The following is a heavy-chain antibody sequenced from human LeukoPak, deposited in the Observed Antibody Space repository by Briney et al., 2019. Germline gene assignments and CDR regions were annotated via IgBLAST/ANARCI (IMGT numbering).Heavy chain of an antibody. Sequence: GASVKVSCKASGYTFSSYYTHWVRQSPGQGLEWMGAINPTGTDTIYAQTFQGRVTMTRDLSTSTVYMELSSLRSEDTAVYYCVRDGYNYGSNWFDPWGQGTLVTVSS. V-gene: IGHV1-46*01. J-gene: IGHJ5*02. D-gene: IGHD5-18*01. CDR3: VRDGYNYGSNWFDP. CDR2: INPTGTDT. CDR1: GYTFSSYY.